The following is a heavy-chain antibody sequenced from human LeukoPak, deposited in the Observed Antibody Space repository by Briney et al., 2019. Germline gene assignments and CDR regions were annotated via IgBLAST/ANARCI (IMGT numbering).Heavy chain of an antibody. V-gene: IGHV4-4*07. CDR2: VYTSGTT. Sequence: SETPSLTCTVSGGSVSSYYWSWIRQPAGKGLEWIGRVYTSGTTYYNPSLRSRVTVSVDTSKNQFSLKMTSVNAADTAVYYCATSGSGWSTKKDALEIWGQGTTVTVAS. J-gene: IGHJ3*02. D-gene: IGHD6-19*01. CDR1: GGSVSSYY. CDR3: ATSGSGWSTKKDALEI.